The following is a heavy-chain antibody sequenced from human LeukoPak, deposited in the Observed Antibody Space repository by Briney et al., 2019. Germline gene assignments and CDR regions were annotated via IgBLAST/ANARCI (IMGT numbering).Heavy chain of an antibody. J-gene: IGHJ6*02. CDR2: IYHSGST. CDR1: GYSISSGYY. D-gene: IGHD6-13*01. CDR3: ARRGSAAGRRQPYYYYGMDV. V-gene: IGHV4-38-2*02. Sequence: KPSETLSLTCTVSGYSISSGYYWGWIRQPPGKGLEWIGSIYHSGSTYYNPSLKSRVTISVDTSKNQFSLKLSSVTAADTAVYYCARRGSAAGRRQPYYYYGMDVWGQGTTVTVSS.